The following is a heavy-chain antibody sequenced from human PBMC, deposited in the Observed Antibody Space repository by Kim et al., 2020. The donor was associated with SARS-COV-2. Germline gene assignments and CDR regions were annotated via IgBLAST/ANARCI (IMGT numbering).Heavy chain of an antibody. J-gene: IGHJ6*03. Sequence: ASVKVSCKASGYTFTSYDINWVRQATGQGLEWMGWMNPNSGNTGYAQKFQGRVTMTRNTSISTAYMELSSLRSEDTAVYYCARGYGDFWSGYYAVYYYYMDVWGKGTTVTVSS. D-gene: IGHD3-3*01. V-gene: IGHV1-8*01. CDR2: MNPNSGNT. CDR3: ARGYGDFWSGYYAVYYYYMDV. CDR1: GYTFTSYD.